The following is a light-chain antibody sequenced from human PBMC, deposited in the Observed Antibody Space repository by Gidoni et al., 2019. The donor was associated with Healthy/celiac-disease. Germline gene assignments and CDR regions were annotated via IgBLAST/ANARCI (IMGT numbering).Light chain of an antibody. J-gene: IGKJ3*01. CDR1: QSVSSSY. Sequence: EIVWTQSPGTLSSSPRERATRSCRASQSVSSSYLAWYQQKPGQAPRLLIYGASSGSGTDFSLTISRLEPEDFAVYYYQQYGSSPPVTFGPGTKVDIK. CDR3: QQYGSSPPVT. CDR2: GAS. V-gene: IGKV3-20*01.